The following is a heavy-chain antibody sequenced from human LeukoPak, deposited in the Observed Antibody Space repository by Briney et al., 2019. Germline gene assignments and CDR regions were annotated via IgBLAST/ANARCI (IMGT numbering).Heavy chain of an antibody. CDR3: ARGDIHSGSRYDY. V-gene: IGHV4-59*02. CDR2: IYYSGST. J-gene: IGHJ4*02. CDR1: GGSVTSYY. D-gene: IGHD3-10*01. Sequence: SETLSLTCTVSGGSVTSYYWSWIRQPPGRGLEWIGYIYYSGSTNYNPSLKSRVTISVDTSKNQFSLKLSFVTAADTAVYYCARGDIHSGSRYDYWGQGTLVTVSS.